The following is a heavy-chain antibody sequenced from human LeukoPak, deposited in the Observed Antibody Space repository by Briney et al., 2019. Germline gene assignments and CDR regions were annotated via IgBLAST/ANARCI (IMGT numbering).Heavy chain of an antibody. Sequence: PGGSLRLSCAASGFNFSDYPMHWMRQSPGKGLEWLAVISYDGTHTNYAASVKGRFTISRDNSRNTVYLEMDSLRNEDAAVYHCATNMVGATPCVYFYCMDVSGKGTAVIVSS. D-gene: IGHD1-26*01. V-gene: IGHV3-30*03. CDR1: GFNFSDYP. CDR2: ISYDGTHT. J-gene: IGHJ6*03. CDR3: ATNMVGATPCVYFYCMDV.